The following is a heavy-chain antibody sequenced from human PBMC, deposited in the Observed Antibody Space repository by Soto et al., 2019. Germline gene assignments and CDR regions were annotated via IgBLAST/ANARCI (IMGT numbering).Heavy chain of an antibody. CDR1: GYSFTSYW. CDR3: ARLPCPSAAAGTLRGMDV. D-gene: IGHD6-13*01. CDR2: IDPSDSYT. J-gene: IGHJ6*02. Sequence: GESLKISCKGSGYSFTSYWISWVRQMPGKGLEWMGRIDPSDSYTNYSPSFQGHVTISADKSISTAYLQWSSLKASDTAMYYCARLPCPSAAAGTLRGMDVWGQGTTVTVS. V-gene: IGHV5-10-1*01.